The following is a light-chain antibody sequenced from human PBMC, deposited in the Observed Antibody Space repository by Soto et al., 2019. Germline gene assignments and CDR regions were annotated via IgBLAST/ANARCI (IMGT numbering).Light chain of an antibody. Sequence: EIVMTQSPATLSVSPGERATLSCRASQSVSSNLAWYQQKPGQAPRLLIYGASTRATGIPARFSGSGSGTEFTLTISSLQSEDFAVYYGQQYNNWWTFGQGTKVDTK. J-gene: IGKJ1*01. V-gene: IGKV3-15*01. CDR2: GAS. CDR1: QSVSSN. CDR3: QQYNNWWT.